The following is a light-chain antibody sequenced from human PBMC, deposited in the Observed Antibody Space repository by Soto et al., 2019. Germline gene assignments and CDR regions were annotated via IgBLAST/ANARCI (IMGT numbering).Light chain of an antibody. J-gene: IGLJ2*01. V-gene: IGLV3-25*03. CDR2: KDS. Sequence: SSELTQPPSVSVSPGQTARITCSGDALPKQYAYWYQQKPGQAPVLVIYKDSERPSGIPERFSGSSSGTTVTLTISGVRAEDEADYYCQSADSSGTYQVFGGGTKLTVL. CDR1: ALPKQY. CDR3: QSADSSGTYQV.